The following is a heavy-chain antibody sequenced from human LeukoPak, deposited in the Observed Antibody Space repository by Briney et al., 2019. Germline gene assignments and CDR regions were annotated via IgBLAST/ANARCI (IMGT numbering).Heavy chain of an antibody. CDR2: LSDGGHSS. CDR1: GFTFSSYA. CDR3: ACSPLGFNYGYAY. J-gene: IGHJ4*02. Sequence: GGSLRLSCAASGFTFSSYALNWVRQAPGKGLEWVSSLSDGGHSSFYADSVKGRFTIYRDDSQNILYLQMNNLSGDDTALYYCACSPLGFNYGYAYWGQGTLVTVSS. V-gene: IGHV3-23*01. D-gene: IGHD5-18*01.